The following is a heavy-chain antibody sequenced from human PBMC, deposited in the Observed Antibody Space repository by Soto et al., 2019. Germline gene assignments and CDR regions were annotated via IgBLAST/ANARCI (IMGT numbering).Heavy chain of an antibody. V-gene: IGHV1-3*01. CDR3: ASSGGSAAYYYYYYGMDV. CDR2: INAGNGNT. Sequence: GSVKVYFKASGYPFTSYAMHLVRRAPGQSLEWMGWINAGNGNTKDSHKFQGRVTITRDTSASTAYMELSSLRSEDTAVYYCASSGGSAAYYYYYYGMDVWGQGTTVTVSS. J-gene: IGHJ6*02. CDR1: GYPFTSYA. D-gene: IGHD3-16*01.